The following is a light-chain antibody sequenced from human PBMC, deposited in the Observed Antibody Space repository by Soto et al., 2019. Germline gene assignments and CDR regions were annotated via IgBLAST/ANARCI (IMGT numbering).Light chain of an antibody. CDR1: QSIRTY. CDR3: QQSDTSPWT. V-gene: IGKV1-39*01. CDR2: VAT. Sequence: DVQMTQTPASLSASIGDRVTITCRASQSIRTYLNWYQQTPGKAPQLLIYVATTLQTGVPPRFSGSGSGTDFALTISSLQPQDFATYYCQQSDTSPWTFGPGTRVEI. J-gene: IGKJ1*01.